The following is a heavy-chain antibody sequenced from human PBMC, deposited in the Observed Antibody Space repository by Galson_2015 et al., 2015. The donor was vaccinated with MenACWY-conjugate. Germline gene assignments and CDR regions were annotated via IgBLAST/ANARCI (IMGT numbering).Heavy chain of an antibody. CDR2: VYWNDDK. J-gene: IGHJ4*02. CDR3: AYRTHVTSVDF. V-gene: IGHV2-5*01. D-gene: IGHD2-21*02. Sequence: ALVKPTQTLTLTCTFSGLSLSSHAELVGWVRQPPGKAPEWLAFVYWNDDKRYSPSLRSRLTITKATSRNQVVLTMTNMDPADTSIFYCAYRTHVTSVDFWGQGTLVTVSS. CDR1: GLSLSSHAEL.